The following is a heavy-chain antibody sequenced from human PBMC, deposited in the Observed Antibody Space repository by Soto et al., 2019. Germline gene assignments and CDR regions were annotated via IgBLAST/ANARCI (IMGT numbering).Heavy chain of an antibody. D-gene: IGHD5-18*01. CDR2: ISGSGGST. Sequence: EVQLLESGGGLVQPGGSLRLSCAASGFTFSSYAMSWVRQAPGKGLEWVSAISGSGGSTYYADSVKGRFTISRDNSKNALYLQMSSLRDEDTAVYNCARTRHGDSYGFAYYYYALDVWGQGTTVTVS. V-gene: IGHV3-23*01. CDR1: GFTFSSYA. J-gene: IGHJ6*02. CDR3: ARTRHGDSYGFAYYYYALDV.